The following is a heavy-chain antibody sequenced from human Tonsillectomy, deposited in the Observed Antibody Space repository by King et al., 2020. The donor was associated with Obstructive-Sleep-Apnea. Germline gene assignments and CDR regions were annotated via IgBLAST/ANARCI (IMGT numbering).Heavy chain of an antibody. CDR1: GGSFSGYY. Sequence: VQLPQWGAGLLKPSETLSLTCAVYGGSFSGYYWSWIRQPPGKGLEWIGEINHSGSTNYNPSLKSRVTISVDTSKNQFSLKLSSVTAADTAVYYCARGRSSSSWYRYDSSGGIDYWGQGTLVTVSS. J-gene: IGHJ4*02. V-gene: IGHV4-34*01. CDR2: INHSGST. CDR3: ARGRSSSSWYRYDSSGGIDY. D-gene: IGHD6-13*01.